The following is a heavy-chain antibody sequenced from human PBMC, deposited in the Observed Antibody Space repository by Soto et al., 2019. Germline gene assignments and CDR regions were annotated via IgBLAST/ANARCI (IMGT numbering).Heavy chain of an antibody. CDR1: GYTFTSYG. CDR3: AGDGQNNMVWGVGGGSYNYYGMDV. J-gene: IGHJ6*02. CDR2: ISTYNGNT. Sequence: QVQLVQSGAEVKKPGASVKVSCKASGYTFTSYGISWVRQAPGQGLEWMGWISTYNGNTNYAQKLQGRVTMTTDTATSKAYKEGRSLRTDETAVYYCAGDGQNNMVWGVGGGSYNYYGMDVWDQGTTVTVSS. V-gene: IGHV1-18*04. D-gene: IGHD3-10*01.